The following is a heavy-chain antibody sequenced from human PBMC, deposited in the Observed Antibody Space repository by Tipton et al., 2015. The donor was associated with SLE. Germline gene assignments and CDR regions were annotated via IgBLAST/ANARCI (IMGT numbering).Heavy chain of an antibody. CDR2: IGTAGDT. J-gene: IGHJ3*02. CDR1: GFTFSSYD. CDR3: ARGGYYDSSGKPLAFDI. Sequence: GSLRLSCAASGFTFSSYDMHWVRQATGKGLEWVSAIGTAGDTYYPGSVKGRFTISRENAKNSLYLQMNSLRAGDTAVYYCARGGYYDSSGKPLAFDIWGQGTMVTVSS. D-gene: IGHD3-22*01. V-gene: IGHV3-13*04.